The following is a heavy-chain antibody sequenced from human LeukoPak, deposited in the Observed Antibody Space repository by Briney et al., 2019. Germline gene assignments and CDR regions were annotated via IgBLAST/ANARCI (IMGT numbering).Heavy chain of an antibody. Sequence: GGSLRLSCAASGFSFDDYAMYWVRHAPGGGLEWVSGISWDSGSRGYADSVKGRFTISTDNAKNSLYLQINSLRAEDTPLYYCAKDMGWLQPRGFDYWGQGTLVTVSS. J-gene: IGHJ4*02. CDR2: ISWDSGSR. V-gene: IGHV3-9*01. CDR3: AKDMGWLQPRGFDY. CDR1: GFSFDDYA. D-gene: IGHD5-24*01.